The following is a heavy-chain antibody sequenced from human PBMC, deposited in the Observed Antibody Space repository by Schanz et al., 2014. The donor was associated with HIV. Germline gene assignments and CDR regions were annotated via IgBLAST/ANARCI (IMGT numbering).Heavy chain of an antibody. CDR3: ARIYGDYLYYFDY. CDR2: MNPGSGNR. Sequence: QVHLVQSGAEVKKPGASVKVSCKASGYTFTNHDVNWVRQPPGQGLKWMGWMNPGSGNRGYAQKFRGRVSMTTNTSITTAYMELTSLTSEDTAVYYCARIYGDYLYYFDYWGRGTLVTVSS. CDR1: GYTFTNHD. J-gene: IGHJ4*02. V-gene: IGHV1-8*01. D-gene: IGHD4-17*01.